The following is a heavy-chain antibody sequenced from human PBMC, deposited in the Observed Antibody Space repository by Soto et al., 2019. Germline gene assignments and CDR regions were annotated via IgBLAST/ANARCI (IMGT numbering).Heavy chain of an antibody. CDR1: GYTFTSYY. V-gene: IGHV1-46*01. CDR2: INPSGGST. CDR3: ARDITGDPSYYYYYGMDV. J-gene: IGHJ6*02. Sequence: ASVKVSCKASGYTFTSYYMHWVRQAPGQGLEWMGLINPSGGSTSYAQKFQGRVTMTRDTSTSTVYMELSSLRSEDTAVYYCARDITGDPSYYYYYGMDVWGQGTTVTVSS. D-gene: IGHD7-27*01.